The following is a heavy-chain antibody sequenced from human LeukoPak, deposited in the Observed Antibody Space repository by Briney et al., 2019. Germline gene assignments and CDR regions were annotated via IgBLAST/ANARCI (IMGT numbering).Heavy chain of an antibody. CDR2: INPSGGST. D-gene: IGHD6-13*01. Sequence: GASVKVSCKASGYTFTSYYMHWVRQAPGLGLEWMGIINPSGGSTSYAQKFQGRVTMTRDTSTSTVYMELSSLRSEDTAVYYCARDGGIAAAGVPMYYYYYGMDVWGQGTTVTVSS. CDR3: ARDGGIAAAGVPMYYYYYGMDV. CDR1: GYTFTSYY. J-gene: IGHJ6*02. V-gene: IGHV1-46*01.